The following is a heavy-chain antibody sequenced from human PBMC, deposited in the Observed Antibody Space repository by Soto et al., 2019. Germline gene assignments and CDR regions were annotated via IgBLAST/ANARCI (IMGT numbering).Heavy chain of an antibody. V-gene: IGHV1-8*01. CDR3: ARVVRFFGGHAGY. CDR2: MNTNTGNT. CDR1: GYTCTKFD. D-gene: IGHD3-3*01. J-gene: IGHJ4*02. Sequence: GASVKVSCKPSGYTCTKFDINWVRQAPGQGLEWMGWMNTNTGNTGYAQKFQGRVTMTRDTSISTAYMELRRLRSGDTAVYYCARVVRFFGGHAGYWGQGTLVTVSS.